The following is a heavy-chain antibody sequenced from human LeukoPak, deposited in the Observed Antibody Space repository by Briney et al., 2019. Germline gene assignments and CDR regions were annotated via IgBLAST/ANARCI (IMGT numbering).Heavy chain of an antibody. D-gene: IGHD3-22*01. Sequence: PSETLSLTCAVYGGSFSGYYWSWIRQPPGKGLEWIGEINHSGSTNYNPSLKSRVTISVDTSKNQFSLKLSSVTAADTAVYYCARIPYYDSSGYQIGDGGWFDPWGQGTLVTVSS. V-gene: IGHV4-34*01. CDR3: ARIPYYDSSGYQIGDGGWFDP. CDR1: GGSFSGYY. CDR2: INHSGST. J-gene: IGHJ5*02.